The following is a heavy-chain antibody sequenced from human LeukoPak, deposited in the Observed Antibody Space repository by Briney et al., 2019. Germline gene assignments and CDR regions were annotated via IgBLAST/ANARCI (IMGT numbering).Heavy chain of an antibody. CDR1: GGSFSGYY. CDR3: ARGRSVLRYFDWLPRAYYFDY. CDR2: INHSGST. V-gene: IGHV4-34*01. Sequence: SETLSLTCAVYGGSFSGYYWSWIRQPPGKGLEWIGEINHSGSTNYSPSLKSRVTISVDTSKNQFSLKLSSVTAADTVVYYCARGRSVLRYFDWLPRAYYFDYWGQGTLVTVSS. D-gene: IGHD3-9*01. J-gene: IGHJ4*02.